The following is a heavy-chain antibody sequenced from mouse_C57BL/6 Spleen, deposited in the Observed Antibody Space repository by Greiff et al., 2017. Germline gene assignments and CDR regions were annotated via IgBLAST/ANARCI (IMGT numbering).Heavy chain of an antibody. Sequence: VQLQQSGPELVKPGASVKISCKASGYSFTGYYMNWVKQSPEKSLEWIGEMNPSTGGTTYNQKIKAKATLTVDKSSSTAYMQRKSLTSEDSAVYYCARHGTLVANRCFDYWGQGTTLTVSS. J-gene: IGHJ2*01. CDR3: ARHGTLVANRCFDY. V-gene: IGHV1-42*01. CDR1: GYSFTGYY. D-gene: IGHD1-1*01. CDR2: MNPSTGGT.